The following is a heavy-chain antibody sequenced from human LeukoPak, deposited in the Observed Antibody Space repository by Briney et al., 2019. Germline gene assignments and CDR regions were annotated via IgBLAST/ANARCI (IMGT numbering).Heavy chain of an antibody. CDR2: ISYDGSNK. Sequence: GGSLRLSCAASGFTFSSYGMHWVRQAPGKGLEWVAVISYDGSNKYYADSVKGRFTISRDNSKNTLYLQMNSLRAEDTAMYYCAKGKGDYYDSSGSFDYWGQGTLVTVSS. CDR1: GFTFSSYG. J-gene: IGHJ4*02. V-gene: IGHV3-30*18. CDR3: AKGKGDYYDSSGSFDY. D-gene: IGHD3-22*01.